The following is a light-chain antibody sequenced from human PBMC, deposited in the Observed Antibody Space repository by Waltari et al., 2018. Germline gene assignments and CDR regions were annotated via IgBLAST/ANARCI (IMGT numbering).Light chain of an antibody. V-gene: IGKV3-11*01. CDR3: QQRKTWPIT. Sequence: EIVLTQSPATLSLFPGERATLSCRASQSVSSFLAWYQQKRGQAPRLLIYDASTRATGIPARFSGSGSGTDFTLTISSLEPEDFAVYYCQQRKTWPITFGQGTRLEIK. J-gene: IGKJ5*01. CDR1: QSVSSF. CDR2: DAS.